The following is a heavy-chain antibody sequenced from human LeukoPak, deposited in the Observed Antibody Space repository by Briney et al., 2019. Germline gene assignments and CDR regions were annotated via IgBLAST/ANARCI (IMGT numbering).Heavy chain of an antibody. J-gene: IGHJ4*02. CDR3: AREKGNYWLAIDY. CDR2: ISYDRSNK. D-gene: IGHD1-7*01. CDR1: GFTFSSYA. V-gene: IGHV3-30*04. Sequence: GGSLRLSCASSGFTFSSYAMHWVREAPGKGLEWVAVISYDRSNKYYADSVKGRFTSSRDNSKNTLYLPLDSLRAEDTAVYYCAREKGNYWLAIDYWGQGTLVTVSS.